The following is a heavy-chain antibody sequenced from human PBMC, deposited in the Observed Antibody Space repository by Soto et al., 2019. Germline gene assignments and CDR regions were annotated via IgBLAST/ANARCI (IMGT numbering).Heavy chain of an antibody. V-gene: IGHV3-30*18. CDR1: GFSFGRYG. D-gene: IGHD3-16*01. Sequence: QVKLVESGGGVVQPGRSLRLSCAASGFSFGRYGMHWVRQAPGKGLEWVAVISYDGTNKYYADSVKGRFTISRDNSKNMLYMQMNSLRAEDMAVYYCAKEYVRTLDYWGQGTLFTVSS. CDR2: ISYDGTNK. CDR3: AKEYVRTLDY. J-gene: IGHJ4*02.